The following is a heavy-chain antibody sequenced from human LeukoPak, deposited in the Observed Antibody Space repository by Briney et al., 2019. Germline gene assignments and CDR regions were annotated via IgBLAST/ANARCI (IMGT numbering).Heavy chain of an antibody. CDR3: ARVGSTATYYYGSGSYIADY. V-gene: IGHV3-7*01. CDR2: INKEGSEK. CDR1: GFTFSSYW. Sequence: GGSLRLSWAASGFTFSSYWMSWVGQPPGRGLGWAANINKEGSEKYYVDSVKGRFTISRDNAKNSLYMQMNSLRAEDTAVYYCARVGSTATYYYGSGSYIADYWGQGTLVTVSS. J-gene: IGHJ4*02. D-gene: IGHD3-10*01.